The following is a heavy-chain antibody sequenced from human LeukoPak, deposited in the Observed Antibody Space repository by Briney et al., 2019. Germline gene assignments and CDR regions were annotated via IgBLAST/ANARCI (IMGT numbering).Heavy chain of an antibody. D-gene: IGHD3-22*01. CDR3: ARTRDSRGYPYYFDY. Sequence: TSETLSLTCTVSGGSISSYYWSWIRQPPGKGLEWIGYIYYSGSTNYNPSLMSRVTLSVDTSKHEFSLRLSSVTAADTAVYYCARTRDSRGYPYYFDYWGQGTLVTVSS. CDR2: IYYSGST. CDR1: GGSISSYY. V-gene: IGHV4-59*01. J-gene: IGHJ4*02.